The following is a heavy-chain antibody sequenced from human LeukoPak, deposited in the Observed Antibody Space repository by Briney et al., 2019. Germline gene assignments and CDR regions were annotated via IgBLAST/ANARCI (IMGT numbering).Heavy chain of an antibody. CDR1: GFTFSSHD. J-gene: IGHJ4*02. V-gene: IGHV3-13*01. CDR2: IGTAGDT. CDR3: ARGGPGYYLDY. Sequence: GGSLRLSCAASGFTFSSHDMHWVRQATGKGLEWVSTIGTAGDTYYPGSVKGRFTISRENAKNSLYLQMNILKAGDTAVYYCARGGPGYYLDYWGQGTLVTVSP.